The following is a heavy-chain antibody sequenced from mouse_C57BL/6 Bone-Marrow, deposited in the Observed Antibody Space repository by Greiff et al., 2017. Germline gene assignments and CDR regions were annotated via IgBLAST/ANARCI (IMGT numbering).Heavy chain of an antibody. CDR1: GYTFTSYW. V-gene: IGHV1-64*01. Sequence: QVQLQQPGAELVKPGASVKLSCKASGYTFTSYWMHWVKQRPGQGLEWIGMIHPNSGSTNYNEKFKSKATLTVDKSSSTAYMQLSSLTSEDSAVYYCARAGKHWYFDVWGTGTTVTVSS. CDR2: IHPNSGST. J-gene: IGHJ1*03. D-gene: IGHD2-1*01. CDR3: ARAGKHWYFDV.